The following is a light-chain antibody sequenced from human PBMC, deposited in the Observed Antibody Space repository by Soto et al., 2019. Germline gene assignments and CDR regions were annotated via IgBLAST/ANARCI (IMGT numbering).Light chain of an antibody. CDR3: QQRSNWPLT. CDR2: DAS. J-gene: IGKJ4*01. V-gene: IGKV3-11*01. Sequence: EIVLTQSPATLSLSPGERATLSCRASQSVSSYLAWYQQKPGQAPRLLIYDASNRATGIPARFSGSGSGTDFTLTISSLEPEDFAVYYCQQRSNWPLTFGGGTTVDIK. CDR1: QSVSSY.